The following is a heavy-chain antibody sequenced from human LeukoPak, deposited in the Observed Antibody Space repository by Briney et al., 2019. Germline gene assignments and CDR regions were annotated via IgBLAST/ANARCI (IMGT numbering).Heavy chain of an antibody. J-gene: IGHJ4*02. V-gene: IGHV3-74*01. D-gene: IGHD2-15*01. CDR3: ARDGGGLSY. CDR2: ISNDGSST. Sequence: GESLRLSCGASGFTFSGYWMHWIRQAPGKGLVWVARISNDGSSTSYADSVKGRFTISRDNAKNTLYLQMNSLRAEDTAGYYCARDGGGLSYWGQGTLVTVSS. CDR1: GFTFSGYW.